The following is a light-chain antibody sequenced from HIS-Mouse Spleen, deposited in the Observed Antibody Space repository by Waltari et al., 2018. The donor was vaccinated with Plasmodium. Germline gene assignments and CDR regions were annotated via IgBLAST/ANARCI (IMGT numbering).Light chain of an antibody. J-gene: IGKJ4*01. Sequence: DIQMTQSPSSLSASVGDRVTIPCRASQSISSYLNWYQQKPGKAPKLLNYAASSLQSGVPSRFSGSGSGTDFTLTISSLQPEDFATYYCQQSYSTPQLTFGGGTKVEIK. V-gene: IGKV1-39*01. CDR1: QSISSY. CDR3: QQSYSTPQLT. CDR2: AAS.